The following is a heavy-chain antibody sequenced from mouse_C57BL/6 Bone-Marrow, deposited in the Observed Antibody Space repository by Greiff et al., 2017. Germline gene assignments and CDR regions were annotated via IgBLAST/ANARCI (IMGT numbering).Heavy chain of an antibody. CDR1: GYTFTSYW. CDR2: IYPGNSDT. V-gene: IGHV1-5*01. Sequence: EVQLQQSGTVLARPGASVKMSCKTSGYTFTSYWIHWVKQRPGQGLEWIGAIYPGNSDTSYNQKFKGKANLTAVTSASTAYMELSSLTYEDSAVYYCTREEVYYYGSSYWYFDVWGTGTTVTVSS. CDR3: TREEVYYYGSSYWYFDV. D-gene: IGHD1-1*01. J-gene: IGHJ1*03.